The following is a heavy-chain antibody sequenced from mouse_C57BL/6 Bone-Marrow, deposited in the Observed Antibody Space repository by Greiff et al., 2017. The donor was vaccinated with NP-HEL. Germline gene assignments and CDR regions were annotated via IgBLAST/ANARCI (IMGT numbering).Heavy chain of an antibody. D-gene: IGHD1-1*01. CDR2: IAPSDSYT. CDR1: GYTFTSYW. V-gene: IGHV1-69*01. Sequence: QVQLKEPGAELVMPGASVKLSCKASGYTFTSYWMHWVKQRPGHGLEWIGEIAPSDSYTNYNQKFKGKSTLTVDKSSSTAYMQLRSLTSEDSAVYYCARPSYYYCSILFDNWGQGTTLTVSS. J-gene: IGHJ2*01. CDR3: ARPSYYYCSILFDN.